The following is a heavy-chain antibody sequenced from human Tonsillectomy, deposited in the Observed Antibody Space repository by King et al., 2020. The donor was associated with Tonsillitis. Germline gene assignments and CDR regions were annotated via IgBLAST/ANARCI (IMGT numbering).Heavy chain of an antibody. CDR1: GGSISSYY. J-gene: IGHJ5*02. CDR3: AGLYYDLRGATNWFDP. D-gene: IGHD3-22*01. V-gene: IGHV4-59*01. CDR2: IYYSGST. Sequence: QLQESGPGLVKPSETLSLTCTVSGGSISSYYWSWIRQPPGKGLEWIGYIYYSGSTNYNPSLKSRVTISVDTSKNQFSLKLSSVTAADTAVYYCAGLYYDLRGATNWFDPWGKGTLVTVSS.